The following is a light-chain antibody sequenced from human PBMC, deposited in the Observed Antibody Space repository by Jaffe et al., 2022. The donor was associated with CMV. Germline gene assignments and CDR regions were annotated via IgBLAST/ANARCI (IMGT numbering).Light chain of an antibody. Sequence: DIQMTQSPSTLSASVGDRVTITCRASQSISSWLAWYQQKPGKAPNLLIYKASNLQTGVPSRFSGSGSETEFTLTISSLQPDDFATYYCQQYSTDSVTFGQGTKVEIK. CDR2: KAS. CDR3: QQYSTDSVT. J-gene: IGKJ1*01. V-gene: IGKV1-5*03. CDR1: QSISSW.